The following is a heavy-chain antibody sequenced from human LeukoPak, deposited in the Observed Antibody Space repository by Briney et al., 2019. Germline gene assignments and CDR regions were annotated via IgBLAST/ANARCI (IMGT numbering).Heavy chain of an antibody. Sequence: SETLSLTCAVYGGSFSGYYWSWIRQPPGKGLEWIGEINHSGSTNYNPSLKSRVTISVDTSKNQFSLKLSSVTAADTAVYYCARRREYCSSTSCYGVGFDPWGQGTLVTVSS. V-gene: IGHV4-34*01. J-gene: IGHJ5*02. D-gene: IGHD2-2*01. CDR3: ARRREYCSSTSCYGVGFDP. CDR2: INHSGST. CDR1: GGSFSGYY.